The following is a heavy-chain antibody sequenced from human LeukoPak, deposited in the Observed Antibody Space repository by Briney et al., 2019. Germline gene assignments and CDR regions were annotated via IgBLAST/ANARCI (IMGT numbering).Heavy chain of an antibody. D-gene: IGHD3-10*01. Sequence: PGRSLRLSCAASGFTFSSYAMHWIRQAPGKGLEWVAVISYDGSNKYYADSVKGRFTISRDNSKNTLYLQMNSLRGEDTAVYYCARGRITMVRGVFDYWGQGTLVTVSS. J-gene: IGHJ4*02. V-gene: IGHV3-30*04. CDR1: GFTFSSYA. CDR3: ARGRITMVRGVFDY. CDR2: ISYDGSNK.